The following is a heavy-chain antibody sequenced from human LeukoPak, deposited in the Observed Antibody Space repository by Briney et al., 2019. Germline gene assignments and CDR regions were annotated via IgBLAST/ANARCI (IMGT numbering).Heavy chain of an antibody. J-gene: IGHJ4*02. Sequence: GASVKVPCKASGYTFTSYYMHWVRQAPGQGLEWMGIINPSGGSTSYAQKFQGRVTMTRDMSTSTVYMELSSLRSEDTAVYYCARDALPRVYSSSWYDYWGQGTLVTVSS. CDR1: GYTFTSYY. D-gene: IGHD6-13*01. CDR3: ARDALPRVYSSSWYDY. V-gene: IGHV1-46*01. CDR2: INPSGGST.